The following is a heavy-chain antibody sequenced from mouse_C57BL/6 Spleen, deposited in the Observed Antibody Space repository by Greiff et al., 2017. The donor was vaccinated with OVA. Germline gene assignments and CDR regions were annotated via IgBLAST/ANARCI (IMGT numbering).Heavy chain of an antibody. CDR3: ARDGVVEDFDY. CDR2: IYPSDSET. J-gene: IGHJ2*01. Sequence: QVQLKQPGAELVRPGSSVKLSCKASGYTFTSYWMHWVKQRPIQGLEWIGNIYPSDSETHYNQKFKDKATLTVDKSSSTAYMQLSSLTSEDSAVYYCARDGVVEDFDYWGQGTTLTVSS. CDR1: GYTFTSYW. D-gene: IGHD1-1*01. V-gene: IGHV1-52*01.